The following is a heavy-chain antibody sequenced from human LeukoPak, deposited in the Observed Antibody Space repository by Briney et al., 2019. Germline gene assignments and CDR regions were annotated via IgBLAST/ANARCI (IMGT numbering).Heavy chain of an antibody. V-gene: IGHV4-30-2*01. J-gene: IGHJ5*02. CDR2: IYHSGST. CDR3: ARDFLSDLWSGYYRNHWFDP. D-gene: IGHD3-3*01. CDR1: GGSISSGPYS. Sequence: PSQTLSLTCAVSGGSISSGPYSWGWIRRAPGKGLEWIGYIYHSGSTYYNPSLKSRVTMSLDTSKKQFSLKLSSVTAADTAVYYCARDFLSDLWSGYYRNHWFDPWGQGTLVTVSS.